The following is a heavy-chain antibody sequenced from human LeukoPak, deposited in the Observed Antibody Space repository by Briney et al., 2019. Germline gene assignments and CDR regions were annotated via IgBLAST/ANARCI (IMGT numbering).Heavy chain of an antibody. CDR1: GGSFSGYY. V-gene: IGHV4-34*01. Sequence: SETLSLTCAVYGGSFSGYYWSWIRQPPGKGLEWIGEINHSGSTNYNPSLKSRVTISVDTSKNQFSLKLSSVTAADTAVYYCARCGCSGGSCYSITPLYYYYGMDVWGQGTTVTVSS. D-gene: IGHD2-15*01. CDR2: INHSGST. CDR3: ARCGCSGGSCYSITPLYYYYGMDV. J-gene: IGHJ6*02.